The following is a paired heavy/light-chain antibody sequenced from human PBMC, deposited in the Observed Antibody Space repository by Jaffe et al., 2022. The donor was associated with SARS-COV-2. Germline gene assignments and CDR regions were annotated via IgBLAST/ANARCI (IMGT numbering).Light chain of an antibody. CDR3: QQYGRSNT. CDR1: QSVSNNY. CDR2: GAS. Sequence: EIVLTQSPGTLSLSPGERATLSCRASQSVSNNYLAWYQQKPGQAPRLLIYGASTRATGIPDRFSGSGSGTDFTLTISRLEPEDFAVYYCQQYGRSNTFGQGAKLEIK. V-gene: IGKV3-20*01. J-gene: IGKJ2*01.
Heavy chain of an antibody. V-gene: IGHV4-59*01. D-gene: IGHD6-19*01. J-gene: IGHJ4*02. CDR1: GGSINNDC. CDR3: ARGSGWFFY. CDR2: IYHSGGT. Sequence: QVQLQESGPGLVKPSETLSLTCTVSGGSINNDCWSWVRQPPGKGLEWIGCIYHSGGTTYNPSLLSRVTISLDTSKSQFSLKLTSVTAADTAVYYCARGSGWFFYWGRGTLVTVSS.